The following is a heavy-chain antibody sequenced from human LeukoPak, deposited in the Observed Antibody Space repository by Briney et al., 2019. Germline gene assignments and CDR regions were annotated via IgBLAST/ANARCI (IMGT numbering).Heavy chain of an antibody. J-gene: IGHJ4*02. CDR2: IYPDDSDT. CDR3: ARRGYANYYFDY. Sequence: GESLKISCKASGYSFTSYWIGWVRQMPGKGLEWLGIIYPDDSDTRYSPSFQGQVTISADKSITTAYLQWSSLKASDTAMYYCARRGYANYYFDYWGQGTLVTVSS. CDR1: GYSFTSYW. V-gene: IGHV5-51*01. D-gene: IGHD4/OR15-4a*01.